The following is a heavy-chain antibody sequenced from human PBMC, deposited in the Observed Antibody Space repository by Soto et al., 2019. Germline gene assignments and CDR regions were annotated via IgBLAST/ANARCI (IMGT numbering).Heavy chain of an antibody. Sequence: QVQLVESGGGVVQPGRSLRLSCEASGFTFSSYGMHWVRQAPGKGLEWVAVISYDGSNKYYADSVKGRFTISRDNSKNTLYLQMNSLRAEDTAVYYCAKGARGYYGSGSLNWFDPWGQGTLVTVSS. CDR2: ISYDGSNK. V-gene: IGHV3-30*18. J-gene: IGHJ5*02. CDR1: GFTFSSYG. D-gene: IGHD3-10*01. CDR3: AKGARGYYGSGSLNWFDP.